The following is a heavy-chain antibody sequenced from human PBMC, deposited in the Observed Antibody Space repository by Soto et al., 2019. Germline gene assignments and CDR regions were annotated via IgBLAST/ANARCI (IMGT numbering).Heavy chain of an antibody. D-gene: IGHD6-13*01. CDR1: GFTFSRYW. Sequence: TVGSLRLCCAASGFTFSRYWMSWFRQALLNGLEWVANIKQDGSEKYYVDSVKGRFTISRDNAKNSLYLQMNSLRAEDTAVYYCARDRYSSSWYGYYYYYGMDVWGQGTTVTVSS. CDR3: ARDRYSSSWYGYYYYYGMDV. J-gene: IGHJ6*02. V-gene: IGHV3-7*03. CDR2: IKQDGSEK.